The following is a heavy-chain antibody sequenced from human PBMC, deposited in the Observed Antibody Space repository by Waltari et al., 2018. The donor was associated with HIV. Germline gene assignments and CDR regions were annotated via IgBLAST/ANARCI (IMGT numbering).Heavy chain of an antibody. CDR3: ARGGVDKNYYDSAPWDY. CDR2: TDYRSKWYN. CDR1: GDSVSSNSAA. V-gene: IGHV6-1*01. Sequence: QVQLQQSGPGLVKPSQTLSLTCAISGDSVSSNSAAWTWIRQSPSRGLELLGRTDYRSKWYNDYAVSVKSRITINPDTSKNQFSLQLNSVTPEDTAVYYCARGGVDKNYYDSAPWDYWGQGTLVTVSS. J-gene: IGHJ4*02. D-gene: IGHD3-22*01.